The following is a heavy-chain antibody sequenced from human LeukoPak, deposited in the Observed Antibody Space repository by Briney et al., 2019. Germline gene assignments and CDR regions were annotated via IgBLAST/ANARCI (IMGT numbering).Heavy chain of an antibody. D-gene: IGHD1-26*01. J-gene: IGHJ4*02. CDR1: GFTFSSYG. CDR3: ATPSGSYRHVDY. Sequence: PGGSLRLSCAASGFTFSSYGMNWVRQAPGKGLEWVSSISSSSSYIYYADSVKGRFTISRDNAKNSLYLQMNSLRAEDTAVYYCATPSGSYRHVDYWGQGTLVTVSS. V-gene: IGHV3-21*01. CDR2: ISSSSSYI.